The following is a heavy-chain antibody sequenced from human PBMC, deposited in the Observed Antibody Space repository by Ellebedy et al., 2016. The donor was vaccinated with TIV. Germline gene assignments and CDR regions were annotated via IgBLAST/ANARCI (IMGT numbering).Heavy chain of an antibody. CDR2: IYSSGST. CDR3: ARALRLAGSAWPDWFAP. J-gene: IGHJ5*02. D-gene: IGHD2-15*01. CDR1: GGSISGYY. V-gene: IGHV4-59*01. Sequence: PSETLSLTCTVSGGSISGYYWSWIRQPPGRGLEWIGYIYSSGSTKYNPSLKSRVTISVDTSKNKFSLKLNSVTAADTAVYYCARALRLAGSAWPDWFAPWGQGTLVTVSS.